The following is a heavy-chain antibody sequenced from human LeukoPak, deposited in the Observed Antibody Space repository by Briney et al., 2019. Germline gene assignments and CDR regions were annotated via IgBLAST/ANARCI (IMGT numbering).Heavy chain of an antibody. CDR3: AKDKNTGRSASDY. Sequence: PGGSLRLSCAASGFTFSSYAMSWVRQAPGMGLEWVSTISGSGGSTYYADSVKGRFTISRDSSQNTLYLQMNSLRAEDTAVYYCAKDKNTGRSASDYWGQGILVTVSS. V-gene: IGHV3-23*01. CDR2: ISGSGGST. J-gene: IGHJ4*02. D-gene: IGHD1-1*01. CDR1: GFTFSSYA.